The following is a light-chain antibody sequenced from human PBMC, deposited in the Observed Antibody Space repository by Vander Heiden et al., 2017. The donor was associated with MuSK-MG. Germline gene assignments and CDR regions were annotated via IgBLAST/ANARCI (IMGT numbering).Light chain of an antibody. CDR3: QAWNSSTVV. CDR1: KLGDKY. Sequence: SYELTQPPSVSVSPGQTASITCSGDKLGDKYAGWYQQKPGQSPVLVIYQDSKRASGIPERFSGSTSGTTATLTIRGTQAVDDDYYYYQAWNSSTVVFGGGTKLTVL. J-gene: IGLJ2*01. CDR2: QDS. V-gene: IGLV3-1*01.